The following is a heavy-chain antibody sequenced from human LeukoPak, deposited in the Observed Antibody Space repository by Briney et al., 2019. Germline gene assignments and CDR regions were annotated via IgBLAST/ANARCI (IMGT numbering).Heavy chain of an antibody. CDR1: GFTFSTYA. CDR3: AKGRTNDY. D-gene: IGHD1/OR15-1a*01. CDR2: ISDTGGNT. Sequence: GGALRLSCAASGFTFSTYAMRWVRQTPEKGLEWVSAISDTGGNTFYEDSVKGRFTISRDNSKNKLYLQMNSLRAEDTAIYYCAKGRTNDYWGQGTLVTVSS. V-gene: IGHV3-23*01. J-gene: IGHJ4*02.